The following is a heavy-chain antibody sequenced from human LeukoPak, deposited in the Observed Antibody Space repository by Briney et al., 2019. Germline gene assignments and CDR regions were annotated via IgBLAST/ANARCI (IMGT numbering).Heavy chain of an antibody. CDR3: ARVEKYCSSTSCSDDAFDI. CDR2: ISSSGSTI. D-gene: IGHD2-2*01. Sequence: PGGSLRLSCAASGFTFSDYCMSWIRQAPGKGLEWVSYISSSGSTIYYADSVKGRFTISRDNAKNSLYLQMNSLRAEDTAVYYCARVEKYCSSTSCSDDAFDIWGQGAMVTVSS. V-gene: IGHV3-11*01. J-gene: IGHJ3*02. CDR1: GFTFSDYC.